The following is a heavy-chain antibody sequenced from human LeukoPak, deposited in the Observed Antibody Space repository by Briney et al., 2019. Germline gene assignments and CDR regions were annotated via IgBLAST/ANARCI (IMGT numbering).Heavy chain of an antibody. CDR1: GFTFSSYA. CDR2: ISYDGSNK. V-gene: IGHV3-30-3*01. CDR3: ARDLSPVVRASPMGY. Sequence: GGSLILSCADSGFTFSSYAMHWVRQAPGKGLEWVAVISYDGSNKYYADSVKGRFTISRDNYKNTLYLQMNSLRAEDTAVYYCARDLSPVVRASPMGYWGQGTPVTVSS. J-gene: IGHJ4*02. D-gene: IGHD3-10*01.